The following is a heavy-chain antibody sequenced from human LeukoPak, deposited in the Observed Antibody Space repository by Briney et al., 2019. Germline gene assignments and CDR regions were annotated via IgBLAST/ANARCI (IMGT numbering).Heavy chain of an antibody. CDR2: ISAYNGNT. D-gene: IGHD3-3*01. CDR3: ARVQTRSQPSYYDFWSGSPSSWFDP. J-gene: IGHJ5*02. V-gene: IGHV1-18*01. CDR1: GYTFTSYG. Sequence: GASVKVSCKASGYTFTSYGISWVRQAPGQGLEWMGWISAYNGNTNYAQKLQGRVTMTTDTSTSTAYMELRSLRSDDTAVYYCARVQTRSQPSYYDFWSGSPSSWFDPWGQGTLVTVSS.